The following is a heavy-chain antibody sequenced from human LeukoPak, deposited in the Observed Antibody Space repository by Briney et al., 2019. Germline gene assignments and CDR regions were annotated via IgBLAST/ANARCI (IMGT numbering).Heavy chain of an antibody. J-gene: IGHJ5*02. CDR2: ISSGGYTI. Sequence: PGGSLRLSCAASGFTFSSYDMNWVRQAPGKGLEWVSPISSGGYTIYYADSVKGRFTISRDNAKNSLFLQMNSLRAEDTAVYYCARVRGYSGYVLGYWLDPWGQGTLVTVSS. CDR3: ARVRGYSGYVLGYWLDP. D-gene: IGHD5-12*01. V-gene: IGHV3-48*03. CDR1: GFTFSSYD.